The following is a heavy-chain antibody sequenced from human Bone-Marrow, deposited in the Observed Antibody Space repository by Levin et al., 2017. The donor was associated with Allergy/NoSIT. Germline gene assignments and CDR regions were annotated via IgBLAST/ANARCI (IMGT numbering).Heavy chain of an antibody. J-gene: IGHJ4*02. CDR3: TRDYGDYELFVSDS. V-gene: IGHV3-23*01. Sequence: PGGSLRLSCTASGFIFNTYAMNWVRQAPDKGLEWVSAIDGSGDNTFYADSVKGRFTISRDNSKNIVYLHMQSLRAEDTAIYYCTRDYGDYELFVSDSWGQGTLVTVSS. CDR2: IDGSGDNT. CDR1: GFIFNTYA. D-gene: IGHD4-17*01.